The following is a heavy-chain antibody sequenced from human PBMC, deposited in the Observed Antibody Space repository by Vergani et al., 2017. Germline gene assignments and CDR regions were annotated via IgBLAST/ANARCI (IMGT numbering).Heavy chain of an antibody. CDR2: ISWNSGSI. J-gene: IGHJ6*02. D-gene: IGHD5-18*01. V-gene: IGHV3-9*01. Sequence: EVQLVESGGGLVQPGRSLRLSCAASGFTFDDYAMHWVRQAPGKGLEWVSGISWNSGSIGYADSVKGRFTISRDNAKNSLYLQMNSLRAEDTALYYCAKDLGGYSCGSPYYYGMDVWGQGTTVTVSS. CDR1: GFTFDDYA. CDR3: AKDLGGYSCGSPYYYGMDV.